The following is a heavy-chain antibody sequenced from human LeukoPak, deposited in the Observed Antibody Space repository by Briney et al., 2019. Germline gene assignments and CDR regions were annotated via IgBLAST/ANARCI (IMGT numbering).Heavy chain of an antibody. CDR3: ARDGDGYYY. V-gene: IGHV3-7*01. Sequence: GGSLRLSCAASGFTFSRYWMSWVRQAPGKGLEWVANIKQDGSEKYYVDSVKGRFTISRDNAKNSLYLQMNSLRAEDTAVYYCARDGDGYYYWGQGTLVTVSS. D-gene: IGHD3-22*01. CDR1: GFTFSRYW. J-gene: IGHJ4*02. CDR2: IKQDGSEK.